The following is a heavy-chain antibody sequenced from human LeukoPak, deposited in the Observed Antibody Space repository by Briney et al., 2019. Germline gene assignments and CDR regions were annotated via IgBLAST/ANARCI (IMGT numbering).Heavy chain of an antibody. V-gene: IGHV3-21*01. CDR2: ISSSNSHI. CDR3: ARGFYCSSTSCSTGFDY. D-gene: IGHD2-2*01. CDR1: GFTFSSYS. J-gene: IGHJ4*02. Sequence: GGSLRLSCAASGFTFSSYSMNWVRQAPGKGLEWVSYISSSNSHIYYADSVKGRFTISRDNAKNSLYLQMNSLRVGDTAVYYCARGFYCSSTSCSTGFDYWGQGTLVTVSS.